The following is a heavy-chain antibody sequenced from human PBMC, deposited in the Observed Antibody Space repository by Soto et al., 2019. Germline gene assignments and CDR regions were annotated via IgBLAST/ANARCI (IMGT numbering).Heavy chain of an antibody. D-gene: IGHD1-1*01. CDR3: VKTGNWNDVYYYYYYGMDV. CDR1: GFTFSSYA. V-gene: IGHV3-64D*08. J-gene: IGHJ6*02. CDR2: ISSNGGST. Sequence: PGGSLRLSCSASGFTFSSYAMHWVRQAPGKGLEYVSAISSNGGSTYYADSVKGRFTISRDNSKNTLYLQMSSLRAEDTAVYYCVKTGNWNDVYYYYYYGMDVWGQGTTVTVSS.